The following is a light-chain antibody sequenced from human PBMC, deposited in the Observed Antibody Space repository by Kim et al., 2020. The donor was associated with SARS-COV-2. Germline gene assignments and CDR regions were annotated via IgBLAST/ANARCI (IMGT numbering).Light chain of an antibody. Sequence: VALGQTVRIQCQRDSLRSYYASWYQQKPGQAPVLVIYGKNNRPSGIPDRFSGSSSGNTASLTITGAQAEDEADYYCNSRDSSGNVVFGGGTQLTVL. CDR3: NSRDSSGNVV. V-gene: IGLV3-19*01. CDR1: SLRSYY. J-gene: IGLJ2*01. CDR2: GKN.